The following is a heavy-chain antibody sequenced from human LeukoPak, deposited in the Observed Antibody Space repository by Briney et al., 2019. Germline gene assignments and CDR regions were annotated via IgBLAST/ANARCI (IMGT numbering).Heavy chain of an antibody. J-gene: IGHJ3*02. CDR3: ARAIRGFDWKNDAFDI. D-gene: IGHD3-9*01. V-gene: IGHV3-48*03. CDR2: ISSSGSTI. Sequence: PGGSLRLSCAASGFTFSSYEMNWVRQAPGKGLEWVSYISSSGSTIYYADSVKGRFTISRDNAKNSLYLQMNSLRAEHTAVYYCARAIRGFDWKNDAFDIWGQGTMVTVSS. CDR1: GFTFSSYE.